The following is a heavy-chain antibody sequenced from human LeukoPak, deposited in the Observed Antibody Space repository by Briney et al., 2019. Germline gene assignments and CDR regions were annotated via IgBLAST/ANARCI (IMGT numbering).Heavy chain of an antibody. J-gene: IGHJ4*02. CDR3: AREGYTSGWFRN. D-gene: IGHD6-19*01. V-gene: IGHV1-69*13. Sequence: ASVKVSCKASGGTFSSYAISWVRQAPGQGLEWMGGIIPIFGTANYAQKFQGRVTITADESTSTAYMELSSLRSEDTAVYYCAREGYTSGWFRNWGQGTLVTVSS. CDR2: IIPIFGTA. CDR1: GGTFSSYA.